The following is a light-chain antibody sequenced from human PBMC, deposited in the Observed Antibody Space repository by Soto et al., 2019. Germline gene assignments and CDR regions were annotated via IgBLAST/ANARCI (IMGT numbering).Light chain of an antibody. CDR2: GAS. V-gene: IGKV3-20*01. CDR1: QSVSSSY. Sequence: ENVSTQSPATLSLSPGERATLSCRASQSVSSSYLAWYQQKPGQAPRLLIYGASSRATGIPDRFSGSGSGTDFTLTISRLEPEDFAVYYCQQYGSSPWAFGHGTKVDIK. J-gene: IGKJ1*01. CDR3: QQYGSSPWA.